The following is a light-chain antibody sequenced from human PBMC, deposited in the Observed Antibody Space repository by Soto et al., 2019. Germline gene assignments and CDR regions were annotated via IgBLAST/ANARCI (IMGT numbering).Light chain of an antibody. J-gene: IGKJ2*01. CDR3: QQYNTYSYT. V-gene: IGKV1-5*01. Sequence: DIQMTQSASTLSASVGDRVTTTCRASQSMSNWLAWYQQRPGEAPKLLMYDASTLENWVPSRFSGSGSGTEFTLTISGLRPDDFATYYCQQYNTYSYTFGQGTKLEIK. CDR1: QSMSNW. CDR2: DAS.